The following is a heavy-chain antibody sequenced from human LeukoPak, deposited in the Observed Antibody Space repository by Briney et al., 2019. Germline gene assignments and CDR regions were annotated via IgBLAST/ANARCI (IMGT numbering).Heavy chain of an antibody. V-gene: IGHV4-59*01. CDR3: ARVDYSKHWFDP. Sequence: SETLSLTCTVSGGSISSYYWSWIRQPPGKGLEWIGYIYYSGSTNYNPSLKSRVTISVDTSKNQFSLKLSSMTAADTAVYYCARVDYSKHWFDPWGQGTLVTVSS. J-gene: IGHJ5*02. CDR1: GGSISSYY. CDR2: IYYSGST. D-gene: IGHD4-11*01.